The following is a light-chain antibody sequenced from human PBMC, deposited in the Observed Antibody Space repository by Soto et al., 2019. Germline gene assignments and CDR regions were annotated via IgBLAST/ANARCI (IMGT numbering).Light chain of an antibody. CDR2: SNS. Sequence: QSVLTQPPSASGTPGQRVTISCSGSDSNIGSNTVNWYQQVPGTAPKLLIYSNSQRPSGVPDRFSGSKSGTSASLAISRLQSEDEGDYYCAAWDDSLNGRAVFGGGTKLTVL. V-gene: IGLV1-44*01. CDR3: AAWDDSLNGRAV. CDR1: DSNIGSNT. J-gene: IGLJ3*02.